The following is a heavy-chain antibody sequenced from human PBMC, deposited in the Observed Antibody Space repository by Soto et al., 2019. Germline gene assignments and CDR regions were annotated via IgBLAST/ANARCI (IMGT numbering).Heavy chain of an antibody. CDR3: ARDVPLNYYDGTFSYYAMDV. J-gene: IGHJ6*02. CDR2: IIPFFKAT. Sequence: QVQLVQSGAEVKKPGSSVKVSCKASGGTFSSHAISWVRQAPGQGLEWMGGIIPFFKATNYAQKFQGRVTNTADDSTGTAYMDLYSLRSEDTAVYYCARDVPLNYYDGTFSYYAMDVWGQGTTVTVSS. V-gene: IGHV1-69*01. CDR1: GGTFSSHA. D-gene: IGHD3-16*01.